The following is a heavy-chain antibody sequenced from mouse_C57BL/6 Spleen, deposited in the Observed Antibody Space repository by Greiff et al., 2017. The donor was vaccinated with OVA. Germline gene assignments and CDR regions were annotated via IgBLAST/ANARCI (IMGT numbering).Heavy chain of an antibody. CDR1: GYTFTDYE. V-gene: IGHV1-15*01. CDR3: TRTLYDGSPMDY. D-gene: IGHD2-3*01. J-gene: IGHJ4*01. Sequence: QVQLKESGAELVRPGASVTLSCKASGYTFTDYEMHWVKQTPVHGLEWIGAIDPETGGTAYNQKFKGKAILTADKSSSTAYMELRSLTSEDSAVYYCTRTLYDGSPMDYWGQGTSVTVSS. CDR2: IDPETGGT.